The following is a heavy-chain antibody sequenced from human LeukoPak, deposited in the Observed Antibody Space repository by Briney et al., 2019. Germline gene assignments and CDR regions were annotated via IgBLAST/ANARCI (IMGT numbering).Heavy chain of an antibody. J-gene: IGHJ4*02. CDR3: ARDGQIGSWGWNFDY. D-gene: IGHD3-16*01. V-gene: IGHV4-59*01. CDR1: GGSISSYY. CDR2: IYYSGST. Sequence: SETLSLTCTVSGGSISSYYWSWIRQPPGKGLEWIGYIYYSGSTNYNPSLKSRVTISVDTSKNQFSLKLSSVTAADTAVYYCARDGQIGSWGWNFDYWGQGTLVTVSS.